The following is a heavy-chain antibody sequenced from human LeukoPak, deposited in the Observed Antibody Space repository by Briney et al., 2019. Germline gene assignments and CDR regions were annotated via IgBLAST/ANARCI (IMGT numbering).Heavy chain of an antibody. V-gene: IGHV3-43*01. CDR1: GFTFDDYT. CDR2: ISWAGGST. J-gene: IGHJ4*02. Sequence: GGSLRLSCAASGFTFDDYTMHWVRPAPGRGLEWVSLISWAGGSTYYADSVKGRFTISRDNSKNSLYLQMNSLRTEDTALYYCAKDITGVGSGSYFDYWGQGTLVTVSS. D-gene: IGHD1-26*01. CDR3: AKDITGVGSGSYFDY.